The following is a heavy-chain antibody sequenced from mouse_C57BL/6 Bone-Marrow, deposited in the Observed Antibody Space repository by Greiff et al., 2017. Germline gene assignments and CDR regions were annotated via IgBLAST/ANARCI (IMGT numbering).Heavy chain of an antibody. Sequence: EVKVVESGGGLVKPGGSLKLSCAASGFTFSSYTMSWVRQTPEKRLQWVAAISGGGGNTYYPDNVKGRFTISRDNDKNILYLQMMSQMSADTAVYYCSGRVTTVVDAKYFDVWGTGTTVTVSS. D-gene: IGHD1-1*01. J-gene: IGHJ1*03. CDR2: ISGGGGNT. V-gene: IGHV5-9*04. CDR3: SGRVTTVVDAKYFDV. CDR1: GFTFSSYT.